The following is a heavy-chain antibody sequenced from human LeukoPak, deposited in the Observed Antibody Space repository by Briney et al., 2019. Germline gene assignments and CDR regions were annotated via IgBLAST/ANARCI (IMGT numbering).Heavy chain of an antibody. J-gene: IGHJ4*02. CDR2: ISSSGSTK. CDR3: ARDWDSGYDTYYFDY. V-gene: IGHV3-48*03. Sequence: PGGSLRLSCAASGFTFSSYEMNWVRQAPGMGLEWVSYISSSGSTKYYADSVKGRFTISRDNAKNSLVLQMNSLRAEDTAVYYCARDWDSGYDTYYFDYWGQGTLVTVSS. CDR1: GFTFSSYE. D-gene: IGHD5-12*01.